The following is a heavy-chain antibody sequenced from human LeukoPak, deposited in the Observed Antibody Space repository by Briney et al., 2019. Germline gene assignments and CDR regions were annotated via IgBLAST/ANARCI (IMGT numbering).Heavy chain of an antibody. CDR2: ISCSGGST. V-gene: IGHV3-23*01. D-gene: IGHD6-19*01. Sequence: PAGSLRLSCAASRFTFSSYAMSWVRQAPGKGLEWVSAISCSGGSTYYADSVKGRFTISRDNSKNTLYLQMNSLRAEDTAVYYCAKASSGWDFDYWGQGTLVTVSS. CDR1: RFTFSSYA. CDR3: AKASSGWDFDY. J-gene: IGHJ4*02.